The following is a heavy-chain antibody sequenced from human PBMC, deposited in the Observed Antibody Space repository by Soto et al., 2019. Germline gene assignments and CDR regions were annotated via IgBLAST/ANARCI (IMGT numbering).Heavy chain of an antibody. CDR1: GGTFSSYA. CDR2: IIPIFGIA. V-gene: IGHV1-69*12. CDR3: ARDPVRQQLLNYGMDV. D-gene: IGHD6-13*01. J-gene: IGHJ6*02. Sequence: QVQLVQSGAEVKKPGSSVKVSCKASGGTFSSYAISWVRQAPGQGLEWMGGIIPIFGIANYAQKFQGRVTITADESTSTAYMELSSLISEDTAVYYCARDPVRQQLLNYGMDVWGQGTTVTVSS.